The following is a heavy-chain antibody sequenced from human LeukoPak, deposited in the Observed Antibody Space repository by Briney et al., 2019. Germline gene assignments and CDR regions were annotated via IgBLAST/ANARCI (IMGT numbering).Heavy chain of an antibody. D-gene: IGHD2-2*01. CDR1: GYTFTSYG. CDR3: AREHRYCSSTSCPRYAYYYYYMDL. Sequence: ASVKVSCKASGYTFTSYGISWVRQAPGQGLEWMGWISAYNGNTNYAQKLQGRVTMTTDTSTSTAYMELRSLRSDDTAVYYCAREHRYCSSTSCPRYAYYYYYMDLWGKGTTVTVSS. CDR2: ISAYNGNT. J-gene: IGHJ6*03. V-gene: IGHV1-18*01.